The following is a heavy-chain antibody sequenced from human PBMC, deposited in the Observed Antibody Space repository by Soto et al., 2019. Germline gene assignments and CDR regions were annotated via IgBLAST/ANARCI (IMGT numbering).Heavy chain of an antibody. V-gene: IGHV3-64*02. Sequence: PGGSLRLSCAASGFTFRSYAMHWVRQAPGKGLEYVSGISNNGGSTYYADSVKGRFTISRDNSKNTLYLQMGSLRAEDMAVYYCARDRHSSGWYFGMDVRGQGTTVTVSS. J-gene: IGHJ6*02. CDR1: GFTFRSYA. D-gene: IGHD6-19*01. CDR3: ARDRHSSGWYFGMDV. CDR2: ISNNGGST.